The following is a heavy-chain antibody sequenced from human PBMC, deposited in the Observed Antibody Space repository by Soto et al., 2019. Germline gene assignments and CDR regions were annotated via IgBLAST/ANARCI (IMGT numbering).Heavy chain of an antibody. D-gene: IGHD3-10*01. CDR1: GGSISSGGYF. Sequence: QLQLQESGSGLVKPSQTLSLTCAVSGGSISSGGYFWSWIRQPPGKGLEWIGYIYHSGSTYYNPSLKSRVTISVDRSKNQFSLKLSSVTAADTAVYYCARRYGFGELLTIDNWFDPWGQGTLVTVSS. CDR2: IYHSGST. CDR3: ARRYGFGELLTIDNWFDP. J-gene: IGHJ5*02. V-gene: IGHV4-30-2*01.